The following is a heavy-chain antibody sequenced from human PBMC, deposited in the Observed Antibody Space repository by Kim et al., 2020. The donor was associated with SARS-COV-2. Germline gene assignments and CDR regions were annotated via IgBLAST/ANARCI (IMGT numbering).Heavy chain of an antibody. CDR2: IYYSGST. CDR1: GGSISSGGYY. CDR3: ARGGGLWFGELFPYWYFDL. V-gene: IGHV4-31*03. J-gene: IGHJ2*01. D-gene: IGHD3-10*01. Sequence: SETLSLTCTVSGGSISSGGYYWSWIRQHPGKGLEWIGYIYYSGSTYYNPSLKSRVTISVDTSKNQFSLKLSSVTAADTAVYYCARGGGLWFGELFPYWYFDLWGRGTLVTVSS.